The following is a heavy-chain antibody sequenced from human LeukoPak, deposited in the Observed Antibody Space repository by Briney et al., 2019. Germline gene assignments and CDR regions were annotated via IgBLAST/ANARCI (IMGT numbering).Heavy chain of an antibody. V-gene: IGHV3-48*03. J-gene: IGHJ4*02. CDR2: IRSSGTSI. D-gene: IGHD2-2*01. CDR1: GFTFSSYE. CDR3: ARRYCSSTSCLIDY. Sequence: GGSLRLSRAASGFTFSSYEMNWVRQAPGKGLEGGSYIRSSGTSIDYADSVKGGLTISSDKAKNSLYLQMHSLRAADTAVYYCARRYCSSTSCLIDYWGQGTLVTVSS.